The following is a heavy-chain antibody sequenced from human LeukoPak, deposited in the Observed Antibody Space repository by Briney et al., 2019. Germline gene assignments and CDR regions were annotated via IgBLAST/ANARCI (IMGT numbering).Heavy chain of an antibody. V-gene: IGHV3-33*06. Sequence: PGRSLRLSCAASGFTFSSYGMHWVRQAPGKGLEWVAVIWYDGSNKYYADSVKGRFTISRDNSKNTLYLQMNSLRAEDTAIYYCAKINSASCYNPLGYWGQGTLVTVSS. J-gene: IGHJ4*02. CDR1: GFTFSSYG. CDR3: AKINSASCYNPLGY. CDR2: IWYDGSNK. D-gene: IGHD2-2*02.